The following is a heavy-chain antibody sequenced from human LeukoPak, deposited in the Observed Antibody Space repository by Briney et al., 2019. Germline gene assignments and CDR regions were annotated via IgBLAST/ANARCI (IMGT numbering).Heavy chain of an antibody. V-gene: IGHV1-2*02. CDR1: GYTFTGYY. D-gene: IGHD7-27*01. CDR2: INPNSGGT. J-gene: IGHJ3*02. Sequence: GASVNVSCKASGYTFTGYYMHCVRQAPGQGLEWMGWINPNSGGTKYAQKFQGRVTMTRDTSITTAYMELTSLGFDDTAVYYCARTRLTGDPYEAFDIWGQGTMVTVSS. CDR3: ARTRLTGDPYEAFDI.